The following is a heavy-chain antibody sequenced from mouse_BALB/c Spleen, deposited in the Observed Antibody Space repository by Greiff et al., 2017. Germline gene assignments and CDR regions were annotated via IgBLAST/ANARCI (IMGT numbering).Heavy chain of an antibody. J-gene: IGHJ3*01. CDR3: ASASHDGAWFAY. Sequence: VQLQQSGPGLVQPSPSLSITCTVSGFSLTSYGVHWVRQSPGKGLEWLGVIWSGGSTDYNAAFISRLSISKDNSKSQVFFKMNSLQTDDTARYYCASASHDGAWFAYWGQGTLVTVSA. V-gene: IGHV2-2*01. CDR2: IWSGGST. D-gene: IGHD2-12*01. CDR1: GFSLTSYG.